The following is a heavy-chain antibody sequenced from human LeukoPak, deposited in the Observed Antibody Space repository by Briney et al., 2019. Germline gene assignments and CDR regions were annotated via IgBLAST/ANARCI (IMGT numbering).Heavy chain of an antibody. V-gene: IGHV3-23*01. Sequence: PGGSLRLSCEASGITFSSYDMSWVRQAPGKGLEWISAISDRGKTDCADSVKGRFTISRDNSKNTLYLQLSSLRAEDTAMYYCAKLPTIFGVADSFDIWGQGTFVTVSS. CDR3: AKLPTIFGVADSFDI. CDR1: GITFSSYD. D-gene: IGHD3-3*01. J-gene: IGHJ3*02. CDR2: ISDRGKT.